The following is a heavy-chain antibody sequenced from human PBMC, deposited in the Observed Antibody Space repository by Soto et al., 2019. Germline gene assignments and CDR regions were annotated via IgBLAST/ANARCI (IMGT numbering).Heavy chain of an antibody. Sequence: QVQLQESGPGLVKPSQTLSLTCTVSGGSISSGGYYWSWIRQHPGKGLEWIGYIYYSGSTYYNPTLTRRVTISVDTSKNPFSLKLSSVTGADTAVYYCATNDVVVVAAMVYWGQGTLVTVSS. CDR3: ATNDVVVVAAMVY. CDR2: IYYSGST. V-gene: IGHV4-31*03. D-gene: IGHD2-15*01. CDR1: GGSISSGGYY. J-gene: IGHJ4*02.